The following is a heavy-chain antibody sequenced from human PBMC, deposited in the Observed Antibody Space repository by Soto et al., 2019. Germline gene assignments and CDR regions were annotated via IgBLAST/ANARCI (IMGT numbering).Heavy chain of an antibody. J-gene: IGHJ4*02. D-gene: IGHD3-16*02. CDR2: ISAYNGNT. CDR3: ARGGGITFGGVIVIPDY. Sequence: VSVKVSCTASGYTFTSYGISWVRQAPGQGLEWMGWISAYNGNTNYAQKLQGRVTMTTDTSTSTAYMELRSLRSDDTAVYYCARGGGITFGGVIVIPDYWGQGTLVTVSS. CDR1: GYTFTSYG. V-gene: IGHV1-18*01.